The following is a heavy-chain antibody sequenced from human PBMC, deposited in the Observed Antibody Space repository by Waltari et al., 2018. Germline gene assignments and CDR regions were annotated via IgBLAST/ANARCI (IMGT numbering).Heavy chain of an antibody. J-gene: IGHJ5*02. V-gene: IGHV4-39*07. D-gene: IGHD3-3*01. CDR3: ARGASYYDFWSATSNWFDP. CDR2: IYYSGST. Sequence: QLQLQESGPGLVKPSETLSLTCTVSGGSISSSSYYWGWIRQPPGKGLEWIGSIYYSGSTYYNPSRKSRVTISVDTSKNQFSLKLSSVTAADTAVYYCARGASYYDFWSATSNWFDPWGQGTLVTVSS. CDR1: GGSISSSSYY.